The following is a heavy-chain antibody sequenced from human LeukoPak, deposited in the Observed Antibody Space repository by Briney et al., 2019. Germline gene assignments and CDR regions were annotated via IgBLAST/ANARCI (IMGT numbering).Heavy chain of an antibody. V-gene: IGHV3-21*04. CDR1: GFTFSSYS. D-gene: IGHD3-16*01. J-gene: IGHJ3*02. Sequence: GGSLRLSCAASGFTFSSYSMNWVRQAPGKGLEWVSSISSSSGYIYYADSVKGRFTISRDNSKNTLYLQMNSLRAEDTAVYYCAREGGGDAFDIWGQGTMVTVSS. CDR2: ISSSSGYI. CDR3: AREGGGDAFDI.